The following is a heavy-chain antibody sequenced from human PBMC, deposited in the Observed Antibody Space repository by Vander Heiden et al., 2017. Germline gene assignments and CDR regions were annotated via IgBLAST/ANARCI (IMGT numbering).Heavy chain of an antibody. CDR2: MNPNSGDT. Sequence: QVQLVQSGAEVKKPGASVKVSCKASGYSFRSDEINWVRQATGQGLEWVGWMNPNSGDTVYAQKFQGKVTLTRDTSTNTAYLEVTNLRSDDTAVFYCARGRSSSTGFAFDYWGQGTLVSVSS. D-gene: IGHD6-6*01. V-gene: IGHV1-8*01. J-gene: IGHJ4*03. CDR3: ARGRSSSTGFAFDY. CDR1: GYSFRSDE.